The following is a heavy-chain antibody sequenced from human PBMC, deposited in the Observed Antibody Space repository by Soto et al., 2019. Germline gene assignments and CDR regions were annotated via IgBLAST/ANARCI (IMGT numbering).Heavy chain of an antibody. CDR3: AATLDWGSYDFGGYPS. CDR2: IVAASGKT. D-gene: IGHD3-22*01. CDR1: GFTFSRSA. V-gene: IGHV1-58*01. J-gene: IGHJ4*02. Sequence: EASVKVSCKGSGFTFSRSAVQWVRQVRGQGLEWIGWIVAASGKTDYSQIFQERVTITRDMSTSTAYMELSSLSSEDTAVYYCAATLDWGSYDFGGYPSWGQGTLVTVSS.